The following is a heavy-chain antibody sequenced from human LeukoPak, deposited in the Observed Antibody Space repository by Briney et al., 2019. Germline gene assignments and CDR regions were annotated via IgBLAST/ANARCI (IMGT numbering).Heavy chain of an antibody. D-gene: IGHD1-26*01. V-gene: IGHV4-61*01. Sequence: SETLSLTCTVSGDSVRTNNYYWSWIRQPPGEGLEWIGYIHYSGNTNYNTSLKSRVTISVDTSKSQFSLKLSSVTAADTAVYYCARLTRRSANYFETWGQGTLVTVSS. CDR3: ARLTRRSANYFET. CDR1: GDSVRTNNYY. J-gene: IGHJ4*02. CDR2: IHYSGNT.